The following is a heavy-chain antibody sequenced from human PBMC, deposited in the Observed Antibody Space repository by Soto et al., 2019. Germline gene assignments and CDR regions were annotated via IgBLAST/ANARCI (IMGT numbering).Heavy chain of an antibody. D-gene: IGHD1-20*01. V-gene: IGHV3-74*03. CDR3: ARDKWNYYNYYGMDV. Sequence: DVQLVESGGGLVQPGGSLRLSCAASGFTFSNYWMHWVRQAPGKGLVWVAYINSDASTIKYADSVKGRFTISRDNARKTLYLPMNSLRGNDTAVYYCARDKWNYYNYYGMDVWGQGTKVTVS. CDR2: INSDASTI. CDR1: GFTFSNYW. J-gene: IGHJ6*02.